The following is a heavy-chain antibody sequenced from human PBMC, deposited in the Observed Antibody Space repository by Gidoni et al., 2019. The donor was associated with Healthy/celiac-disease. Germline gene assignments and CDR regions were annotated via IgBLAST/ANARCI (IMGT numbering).Heavy chain of an antibody. Sequence: QVQLVESGGGVVQPGRSLRLSCAASGFTFSSYGMPWVRQAPGKGLEWVAVIWYDGSNKYYADSVKGRFTISRDNSKNTLYLQMNSLRAEDTAVYYCARSITIFGVVPGYYYYYGMDVWGQGTTVTVSS. V-gene: IGHV3-33*01. CDR3: ARSITIFGVVPGYYYYYGMDV. CDR2: IWYDGSNK. J-gene: IGHJ6*02. CDR1: GFTFSSYG. D-gene: IGHD3-3*01.